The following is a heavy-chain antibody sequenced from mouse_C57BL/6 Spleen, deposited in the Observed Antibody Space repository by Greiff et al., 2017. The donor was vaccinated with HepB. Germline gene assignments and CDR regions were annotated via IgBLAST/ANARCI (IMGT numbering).Heavy chain of an antibody. D-gene: IGHD1-1*01. Sequence: EVKLVESGGGLVKPGGSLKLSCAASGFTFSSYAMSWVRQTPEKRLEWVATISDGGSYTYYPDNVKGRFTISRDNAKNNLYLQMSHLKSEDTAMYYCARDLYYGSSYHWYFDVWGTGTTVTVSS. V-gene: IGHV5-4*01. J-gene: IGHJ1*03. CDR2: ISDGGSYT. CDR1: GFTFSSYA. CDR3: ARDLYYGSSYHWYFDV.